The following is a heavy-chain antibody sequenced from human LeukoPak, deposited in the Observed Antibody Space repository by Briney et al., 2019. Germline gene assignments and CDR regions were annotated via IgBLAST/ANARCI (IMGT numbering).Heavy chain of an antibody. CDR2: INPSGGST. D-gene: IGHD5-12*01. V-gene: IGHV1-46*01. CDR1: GYTFTIYY. J-gene: IGHJ4*02. Sequence: ASVKVSFKASGYTFTIYYMHWVRHAPGQGLELMGIINPSGGSTSYAQKFQGRVTMTRDTSTSTVYMELSSLRSEDTAVYYCARDHRVVATITSGYFDYWGQGTLVTVSS. CDR3: ARDHRVVATITSGYFDY.